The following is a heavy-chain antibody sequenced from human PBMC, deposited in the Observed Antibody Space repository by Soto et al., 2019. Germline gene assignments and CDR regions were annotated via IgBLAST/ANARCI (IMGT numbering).Heavy chain of an antibody. J-gene: IGHJ4*02. D-gene: IGHD6-19*01. CDR1: GFTFSNYV. V-gene: IGHV3-23*01. Sequence: EVQLLESGGGLVQPGGSLRLSCAASGFTFSNYVMTWLRQAPGKGLEWVSSIRVSVSDTFYADSVKGRFTVSRDNSKNPLLLQKNSLRAEAAAVYYCAKAAKIIPDGSGWANRFDYWGQGTLVTVSS. CDR3: AKAAKIIPDGSGWANRFDY. CDR2: IRVSVSDT.